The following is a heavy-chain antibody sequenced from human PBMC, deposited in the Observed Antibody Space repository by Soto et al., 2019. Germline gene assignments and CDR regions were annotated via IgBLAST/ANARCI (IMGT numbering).Heavy chain of an antibody. V-gene: IGHV5-51*01. CDR2: IYPGDSDT. Sequence: GESLKISCRASGYTFTTYYIAWVRQKPGKGLEWMGIIYPGDSDTRYSPSFQGQVTISADKSISTAYLQWNTLEASDTAMYYCARVATGEENWFDPWGQGTLVTVSS. D-gene: IGHD5-12*01. CDR1: GYTFTTYY. J-gene: IGHJ5*02. CDR3: ARVATGEENWFDP.